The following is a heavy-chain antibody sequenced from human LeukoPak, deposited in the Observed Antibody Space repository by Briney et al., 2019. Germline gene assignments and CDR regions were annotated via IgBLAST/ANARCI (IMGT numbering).Heavy chain of an antibody. CDR1: GFTFSSYE. Sequence: PGGSLRLSCAASGFTFSSYEMNWVRQAPGKGLESVSYISSSGSTIYYADSVKGRFTISRDNAKNSLYLQMNSLRAEDTAVYYCAREGTDYGDYVGGNWFDPWGQGTLVTVSS. J-gene: IGHJ5*02. V-gene: IGHV3-48*03. CDR2: ISSSGSTI. CDR3: AREGTDYGDYVGGNWFDP. D-gene: IGHD4-17*01.